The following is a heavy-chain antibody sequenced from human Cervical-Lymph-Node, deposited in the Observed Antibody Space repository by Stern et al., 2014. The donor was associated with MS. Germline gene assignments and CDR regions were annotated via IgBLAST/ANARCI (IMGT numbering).Heavy chain of an antibody. CDR3: ARDLVPAANYYYYGMDV. J-gene: IGHJ6*02. Sequence: VQLVESGAEVKKPGASVKVSCKASGYTFTSYGISWVRQAPGQGLEWMGWISAYNGNTNYAQKLQGRVTMTTDTSTSTAYMELRSLRSDDTAVYYCARDLVPAANYYYYGMDVWGQGTTVTVSS. D-gene: IGHD2-2*01. CDR1: GYTFTSYG. V-gene: IGHV1-18*04. CDR2: ISAYNGNT.